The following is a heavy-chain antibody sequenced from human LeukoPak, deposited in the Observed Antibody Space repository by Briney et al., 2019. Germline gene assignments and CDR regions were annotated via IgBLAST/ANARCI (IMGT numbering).Heavy chain of an antibody. Sequence: HSETLSLTCTVSGGSISSSSYYWGWIRQPPGKGLEWIGSIYYSGSTYYNPSLKSRVTISVDTSKNQFSLKLSSVTAADTAVYYCAREVTLDAFDIWGQGTMVTVSS. D-gene: IGHD2-21*02. V-gene: IGHV4-39*07. J-gene: IGHJ3*02. CDR3: AREVTLDAFDI. CDR2: IYYSGST. CDR1: GGSISSSSYY.